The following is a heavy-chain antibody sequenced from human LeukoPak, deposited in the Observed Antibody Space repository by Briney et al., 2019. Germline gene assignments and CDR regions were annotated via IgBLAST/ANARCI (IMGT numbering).Heavy chain of an antibody. CDR3: ASRTRENDY. V-gene: IGHV4-39*01. Sequence: SETPSLTYTVSGSSISSSRYYWGWIRQPPGKRLEWIGSIYYSGSTYYNPSLRSRVTISVDTSKNQFSLKLSSVTAADTAVYYCASRTRENDYWGQGTLVTVSA. CDR2: IYYSGST. J-gene: IGHJ4*02. CDR1: GSSISSSRYY. D-gene: IGHD3-3*01.